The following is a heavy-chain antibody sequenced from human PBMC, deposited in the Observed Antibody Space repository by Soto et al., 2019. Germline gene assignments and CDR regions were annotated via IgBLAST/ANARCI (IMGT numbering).Heavy chain of an antibody. D-gene: IGHD6-6*01. CDR1: GGSFSGYY. J-gene: IGHJ4*02. CDR2: INHSGST. Sequence: SETLSITCAVYGGSFSGYYWSWIRQPPGKGLEWIGEINHSGSTNYNPSLKSRVTISVDTSKNQFSLKLSSVTAADTAVYYCARGGQLGNHYFDYWGQGTLVTVSS. V-gene: IGHV4-34*01. CDR3: ARGGQLGNHYFDY.